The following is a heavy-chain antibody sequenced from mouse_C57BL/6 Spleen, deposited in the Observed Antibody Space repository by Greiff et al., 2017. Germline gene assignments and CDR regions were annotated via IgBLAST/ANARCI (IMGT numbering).Heavy chain of an antibody. J-gene: IGHJ1*03. V-gene: IGHV1-62-2*01. Sequence: QVQLQQSGAELVKPGASVKLSCKASGYTFTEYTIHWVKQRSGQGLEWIGWFYPGTGSIKYNEKFKGKATLTADKSSSPVYMELSRLTSEDSAVYFCARHEEGEGGYTWYFDVWGTGTTVTVSS. CDR1: GYTFTEYT. D-gene: IGHD2-2*01. CDR2: FYPGTGSI. CDR3: ARHEEGEGGYTWYFDV.